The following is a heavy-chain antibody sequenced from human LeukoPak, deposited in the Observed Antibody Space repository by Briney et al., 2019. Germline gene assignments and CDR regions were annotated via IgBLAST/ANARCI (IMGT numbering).Heavy chain of an antibody. V-gene: IGHV3-74*01. CDR1: GFTFNIFW. CDR2: INSYGSTS. J-gene: IGHJ6*02. CDR3: ARDYHYGFDV. Sequence: GGSLRLSCAASGFTFNIFWMHWVRQVPGKGLVWVSHINSYGSTSSYADSVKGRFTISRDNAKNTLFLQMNSLRAEDTAVYYCARDYHYGFDVWGQGTPVTVSS.